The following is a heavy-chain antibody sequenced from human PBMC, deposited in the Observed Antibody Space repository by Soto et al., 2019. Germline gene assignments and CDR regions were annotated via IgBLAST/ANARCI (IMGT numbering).Heavy chain of an antibody. J-gene: IGHJ5*02. CDR1: GLTFSDYY. CDR2: ISSSSSYT. V-gene: IGHV3-11*06. CDR3: SRDLITP. D-gene: IGHD3-10*01. Sequence: GGSLRLSCAASGLTFSDYYMSWIRQAPGKGLEWVSYISSSSSYTNYADSVKGRFTISRDNAKNSLYMQMNRQRAEDTAVYYCSRDLITPRAQGTLVTVSS.